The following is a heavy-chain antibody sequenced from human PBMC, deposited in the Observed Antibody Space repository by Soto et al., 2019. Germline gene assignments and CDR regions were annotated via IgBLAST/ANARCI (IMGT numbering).Heavy chain of an antibody. V-gene: IGHV3-33*01. CDR3: VRGVGNYYHGMDV. J-gene: IGHJ6*02. CDR2: IWYDGSIK. D-gene: IGHD3-10*01. CDR1: GFSLSTSG. Sequence: GGSLRLSCAASGFSLSTSGMHWVRQAPGKGLEWLAVIWYDGSIKNYADSVKGRFTISRDNSKDTVYLQMNSLTAEDMALYFCVRGVGNYYHGMDVWGQGTTVTVS.